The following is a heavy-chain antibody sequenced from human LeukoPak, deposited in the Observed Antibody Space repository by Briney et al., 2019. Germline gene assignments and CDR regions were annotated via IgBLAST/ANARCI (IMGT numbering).Heavy chain of an antibody. CDR2: INHSGST. CDR3: ARPTYYYDSSGYYGGSYNWFDP. V-gene: IGHV4-34*01. D-gene: IGHD3-22*01. Sequence: PSETLSLTCAVYGGSFSGYYWSWIRQPPRKGLEWIGEINHSGSTNYNPSLKSRVTISVDTSKNQFSLKLSSVTAADTAVYYCARPTYYYDSSGYYGGSYNWFDPWGQGTLVTVSS. J-gene: IGHJ5*02. CDR1: GGSFSGYY.